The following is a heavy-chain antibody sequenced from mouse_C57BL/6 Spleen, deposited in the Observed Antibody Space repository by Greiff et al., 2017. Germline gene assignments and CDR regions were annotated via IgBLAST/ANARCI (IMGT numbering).Heavy chain of an antibody. CDR1: GFTFSSYA. CDR2: ISDGGSYT. Sequence: EVKLMESGGGLVKPGGSLKLSCAASGFTFSSYAMSWVRQTPEKRLEWVATISDGGSYTYYPDNVKGRFTISRDNAKNNLYLQMSHLKSEDTAMYYCARVGARLDYWGQGTTLTVSS. V-gene: IGHV5-4*03. J-gene: IGHJ2*01. D-gene: IGHD3-1*01. CDR3: ARVGARLDY.